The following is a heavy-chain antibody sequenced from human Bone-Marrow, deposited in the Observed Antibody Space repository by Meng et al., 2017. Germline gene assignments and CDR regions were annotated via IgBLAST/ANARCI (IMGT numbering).Heavy chain of an antibody. CDR1: GFTFSSYA. CDR2: ISYDGSNK. Sequence: HVELVQAGGGVVQPGSSLRLSCAASGFTFSSYAMHWVRQAPGKGLEWVAVISYDGSNKYYADSVKGRFTISRDNSKNTLYLQMNSLRAEDTTVYYCARDPRVVAALHYFDYWGQGTLVTVSS. J-gene: IGHJ4*02. V-gene: IGHV3-30*11. D-gene: IGHD2-15*01. CDR3: ARDPRVVAALHYFDY.